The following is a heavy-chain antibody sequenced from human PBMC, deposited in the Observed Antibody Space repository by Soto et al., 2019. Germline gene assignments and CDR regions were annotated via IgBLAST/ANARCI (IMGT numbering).Heavy chain of an antibody. J-gene: IGHJ4*02. CDR3: ARDLLAAYSHSGMIDY. D-gene: IGHD3-10*01. CDR1: GFALSDYA. CDR2: ISYDGSEK. V-gene: IGHV3-30*14. Sequence: LRLSCEASGFALSDYAMHWVRQAPGEGLEWVAIISYDGSEKKYADSVKGRFTISRDNSKDTVYLQMSSLTGNDTAVYYCARDLLAAYSHSGMIDYWGQGSLVTVSS.